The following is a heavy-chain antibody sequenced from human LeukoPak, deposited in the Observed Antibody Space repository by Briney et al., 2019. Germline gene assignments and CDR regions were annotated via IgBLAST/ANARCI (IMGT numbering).Heavy chain of an antibody. CDR2: ISAYNGNT. CDR3: ARDIYSAATASNFDP. CDR1: GYTFTSYG. V-gene: IGHV1-18*01. J-gene: IGHJ5*02. Sequence: ASVKVSCKASGYTFTSYGISWVRQAPGQGLEWMGWISAYNGNTNYAQKLQGRVTMTTDTSTSTAYMELRSLRSDDTAVYYCARDIYSAATASNFDPWGQGTLVTASS. D-gene: IGHD2-15*01.